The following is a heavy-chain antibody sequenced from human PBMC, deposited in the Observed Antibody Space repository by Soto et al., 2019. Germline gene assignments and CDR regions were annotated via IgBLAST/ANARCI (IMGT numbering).Heavy chain of an antibody. CDR1: GFTFSSYA. V-gene: IGHV3-30-3*01. CDR2: ISYDGSNK. Sequence: PGGSLRLSCAASGFTFSSYAMHWVRQAPGKGLEWVAVISYDGSNKYYADSVKGRFTISRDNSKNTLYLQMNSLRAEDTAVYYCAKDVRQLEYLGMDVWGQGTTVTVSS. D-gene: IGHD6-6*01. CDR3: AKDVRQLEYLGMDV. J-gene: IGHJ6*02.